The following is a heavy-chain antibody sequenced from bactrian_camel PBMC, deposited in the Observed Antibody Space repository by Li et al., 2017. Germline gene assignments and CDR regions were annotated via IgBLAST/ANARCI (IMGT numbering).Heavy chain of an antibody. CDR3: AADRATYYRDYGPYRPGFGY. CDR1: YSNNC. V-gene: IGHV3S40*01. J-gene: IGHJ6*01. D-gene: IGHD4*01. Sequence: DVQLVESGGGSVPAGGSLRLSCSNSYSNNCMAWFRQVPGKGLEWVSAINSGGGSTYYADSVKGRFTISRDNAKNTLYLQMNSLKTEDTAVYYCAADRATYYRDYGPYRPGFGYWGQGTQVTVS. CDR2: INSGGGST.